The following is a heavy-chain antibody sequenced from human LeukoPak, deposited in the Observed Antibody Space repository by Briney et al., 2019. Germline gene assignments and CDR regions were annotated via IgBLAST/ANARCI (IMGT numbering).Heavy chain of an antibody. Sequence: GESLKISCKGSGYSFTSYWIGWVRQMPGKGLEWMGIIYPGDSDTRYSPSFQGQVTISADKSISTAYLQWSSLKASDTAMYYCARQGSPIAAAGTPFDYWGQGTLVTVSS. D-gene: IGHD6-13*01. J-gene: IGHJ4*02. CDR1: GYSFTSYW. V-gene: IGHV5-51*01. CDR3: ARQGSPIAAAGTPFDY. CDR2: IYPGDSDT.